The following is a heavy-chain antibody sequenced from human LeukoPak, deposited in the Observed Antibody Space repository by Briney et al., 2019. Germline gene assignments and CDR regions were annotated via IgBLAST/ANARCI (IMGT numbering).Heavy chain of an antibody. CDR3: ARPPRSGWYLEFDY. D-gene: IGHD6-13*01. V-gene: IGHV4-39*01. Sequence: NPSETLSLTCTVSGGSISSSSYYWGWIRQPPGKGLEWIGSIYYSGSTYYNPSLKSRVTLSVDTSKNQFSLKLTSVTAADTAVYYCARPPRSGWYLEFDYWGQGTLVTVSS. CDR2: IYYSGST. CDR1: GGSISSSSYY. J-gene: IGHJ4*02.